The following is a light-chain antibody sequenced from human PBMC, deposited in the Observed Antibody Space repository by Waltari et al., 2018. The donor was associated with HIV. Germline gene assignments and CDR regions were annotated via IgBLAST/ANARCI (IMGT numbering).Light chain of an antibody. Sequence: SYELTQSPSVSVSPGQTARITRSGDALPKQYTSWYQQRPGQAPVLVIYKDTQRSSGIPGRFSGASSGTTVTLTISGVQAEDEADYYCQSADSVDSYRVFGGGTRLTVL. CDR3: QSADSVDSYRV. J-gene: IGLJ3*02. CDR2: KDT. CDR1: ALPKQY. V-gene: IGLV3-25*03.